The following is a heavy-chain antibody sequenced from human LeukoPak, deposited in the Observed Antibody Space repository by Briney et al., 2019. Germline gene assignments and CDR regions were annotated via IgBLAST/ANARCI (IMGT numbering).Heavy chain of an antibody. CDR3: ASGYDSSVDY. D-gene: IGHD3-22*01. J-gene: IGHJ4*02. CDR2: IYYSGST. CDR1: GGSISSYY. Sequence: SETLSLTCTVSGGSISSYYWSWIRQPPGKGLEWTGYIYYSGSTNYNPSLKSRVTISVDTPKNQFSLKLSSVTAADTAVYYCASGYDSSVDYWGQGTLVTVSS. V-gene: IGHV4-59*08.